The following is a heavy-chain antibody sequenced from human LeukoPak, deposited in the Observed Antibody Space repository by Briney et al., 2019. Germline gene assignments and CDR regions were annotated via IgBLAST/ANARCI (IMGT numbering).Heavy chain of an antibody. Sequence: PGGSLRLSCAASGFTFSSYAMHWVRQAPGKGLEWVAVISYDGSNKYYADSVKGRFTISRDNSKNTLYLQMNSLRAEDTAVYYCAKDQVGDGYNGLFDYWGQGTLVTVSS. CDR2: ISYDGSNK. D-gene: IGHD5-24*01. CDR1: GFTFSSYA. V-gene: IGHV3-30-3*01. J-gene: IGHJ4*02. CDR3: AKDQVGDGYNGLFDY.